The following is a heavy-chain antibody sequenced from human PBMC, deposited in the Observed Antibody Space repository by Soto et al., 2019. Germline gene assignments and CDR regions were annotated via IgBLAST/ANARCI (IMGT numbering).Heavy chain of an antibody. J-gene: IGHJ5*02. CDR1: GGSISSSSYY. CDR2: IYYSGST. V-gene: IGHV4-39*01. CDR3: ARRRDYGGSPGQFDP. D-gene: IGHD4-17*01. Sequence: SETLSLTCTVSGGSISSSSYYWGWIRQPPGKGLEWIGSIYYSGSTYYNPSLKSRVTISVDTSKNQFSLKLSSVTAADTAVYYCARRRDYGGSPGQFDPWGHGTLVTVSS.